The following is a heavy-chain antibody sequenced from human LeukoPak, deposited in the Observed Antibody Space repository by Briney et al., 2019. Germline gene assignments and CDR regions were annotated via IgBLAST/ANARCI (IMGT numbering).Heavy chain of an antibody. CDR2: INPNSGGT. V-gene: IGHV1-2*02. J-gene: IGHJ4*02. D-gene: IGHD3-22*01. CDR3: ARDYYDSSGYYPSEVLDY. Sequence: ASVKVSCKASGYTFTGYYMHWVRQAPGQGLEWMGWINPNSGGTNYAQKFQGRVTMTRDTSISTAYMELGRLRSDDTAVYYCARDYYDSSGYYPSEVLDYWGQGTLVTVSS. CDR1: GYTFTGYY.